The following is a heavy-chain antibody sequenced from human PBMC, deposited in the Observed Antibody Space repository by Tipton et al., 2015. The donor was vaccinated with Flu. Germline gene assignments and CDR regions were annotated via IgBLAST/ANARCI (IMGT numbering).Heavy chain of an antibody. J-gene: IGHJ6*02. Sequence: RSLRLSCAASGFTFSNYAMHWVRQAPGKGLEWVAIISYDGSYEHYADSVKGRINISRDNSQNTLSLQMNSLRPEDTAVYFCARWNGDLGPLSIHYAMDVWGQGTTVSVSS. CDR2: ISYDGSYE. V-gene: IGHV3-30*01. CDR3: ARWNGDLGPLSIHYAMDV. D-gene: IGHD4-17*01. CDR1: GFTFSNYA.